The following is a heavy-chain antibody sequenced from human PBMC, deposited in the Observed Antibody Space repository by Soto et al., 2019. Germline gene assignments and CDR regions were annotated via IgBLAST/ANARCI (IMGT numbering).Heavy chain of an antibody. V-gene: IGHV3-30-3*01. CDR1: GFTFSNHA. Sequence: GGSLRLSCAASGFTFSNHAFHWVRQAPGKGLEWVAVISYDGGSKYYVGSVKGRFTISRDNSKDTLYLQMNGLRPEDTAVYYCGRRIQMWLRLFDYWGQGTLVTVCS. J-gene: IGHJ4*02. CDR3: GRRIQMWLRLFDY. D-gene: IGHD5-18*01. CDR2: ISYDGGSK.